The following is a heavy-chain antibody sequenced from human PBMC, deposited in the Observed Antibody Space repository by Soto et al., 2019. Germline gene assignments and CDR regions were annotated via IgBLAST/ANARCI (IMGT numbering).Heavy chain of an antibody. CDR1: GYTFSSYG. Sequence: QVQLVQSGAEVKKPGASVKVSCKASGYTFSSYGISWVRQAPGQGLDWMGWISAYHGNTNYAQKLQGRVTMTTDTSTSTAYMELRSLRSDDTAVYYCARSGCSGGSCYSYYFDYWGQGTLVTVSS. V-gene: IGHV1-18*01. CDR2: ISAYHGNT. D-gene: IGHD2-15*01. J-gene: IGHJ4*02. CDR3: ARSGCSGGSCYSYYFDY.